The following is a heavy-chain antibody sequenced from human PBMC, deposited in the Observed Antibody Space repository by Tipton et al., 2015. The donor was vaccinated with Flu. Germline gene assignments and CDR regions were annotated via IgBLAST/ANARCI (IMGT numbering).Heavy chain of an antibody. V-gene: IGHV4-4*07. J-gene: IGHJ4*02. D-gene: IGHD3-10*02. CDR3: ARLSYYDVDLKNFYFDY. CDR1: GDSTSGDH. CDR2: IYTSGST. Sequence: TLSLTCTVSGDSTSGDHWNWIRQPAGKGLEWIGRIYTSGSTNYNPSLKSRVTMSVDASKTQFSLKLSSVTAADTAVYYCARLSYYDVDLKNFYFDYWGQGALATVSS.